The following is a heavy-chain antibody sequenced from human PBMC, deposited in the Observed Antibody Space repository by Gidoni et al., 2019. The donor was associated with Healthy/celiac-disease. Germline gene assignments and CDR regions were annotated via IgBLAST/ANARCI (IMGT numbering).Heavy chain of an antibody. J-gene: IGHJ6*02. D-gene: IGHD2-8*01. V-gene: IGHV1-8*01. Sequence: QVQLVQSGAEVKKPGASVKVSCKASGSTFTSYDINWVRQATGQGLEWMGWMNPNSGNTGYAQKCQGRVTMTRNTSRSTAYMELSSLRSEDTAVYYCARGGYCTNGVCYSDGMDVWGQGTTVTVSS. CDR2: MNPNSGNT. CDR3: ARGGYCTNGVCYSDGMDV. CDR1: GSTFTSYD.